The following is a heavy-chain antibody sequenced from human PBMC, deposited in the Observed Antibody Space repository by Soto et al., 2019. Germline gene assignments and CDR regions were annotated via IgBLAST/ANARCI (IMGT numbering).Heavy chain of an antibody. V-gene: IGHV3-23*01. CDR2: ISGSGAST. Sequence: GGSLRLSCAASGFTFSSDAMRWVRQAPGTGLEWVSAISGSGASTYYADSVQGRFTISRDNSKNTPYLQMSSLRAVDTAVYYCARVFDTYYFDFWGQGTLVTVSS. J-gene: IGHJ4*02. CDR3: ARVFDTYYFDF. CDR1: GFTFSSDA. D-gene: IGHD3-10*01.